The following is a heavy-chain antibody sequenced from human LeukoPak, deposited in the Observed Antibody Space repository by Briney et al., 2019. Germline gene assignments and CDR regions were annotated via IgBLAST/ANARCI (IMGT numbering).Heavy chain of an antibody. Sequence: GGSLRLSCEASGFTFDKYGMSWVRQAPGKGLEWVSGIDWNGGSTAYADSVKGRFTISRDNAKNSLYLQMNTLRAEDTALYYCAKDSTYYYDSSGYYYWRWFDYWGQATLVTVSS. CDR2: IDWNGGST. J-gene: IGHJ4*02. V-gene: IGHV3-20*04. CDR3: AKDSTYYYDSSGYYYWRWFDY. CDR1: GFTFDKYG. D-gene: IGHD3-22*01.